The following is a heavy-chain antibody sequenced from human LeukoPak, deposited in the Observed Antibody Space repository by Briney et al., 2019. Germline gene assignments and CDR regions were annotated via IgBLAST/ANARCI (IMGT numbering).Heavy chain of an antibody. V-gene: IGHV3-9*01. CDR2: ISWNSGSI. J-gene: IGHJ4*02. D-gene: IGHD3-22*01. Sequence: GRSLRLSCAASGFTFDDYAMHWVRQAPGKGLEWVSGISWNSGSIGYADSVKGRFTISRDNAKNSLYLQMNSLRAEDTALYYCAKGAPPYDSSGYYPFDYWGQGTLVTVSS. CDR3: AKGAPPYDSSGYYPFDY. CDR1: GFTFDDYA.